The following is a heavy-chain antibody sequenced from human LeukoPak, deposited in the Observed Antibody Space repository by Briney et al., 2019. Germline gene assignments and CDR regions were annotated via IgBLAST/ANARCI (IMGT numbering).Heavy chain of an antibody. V-gene: IGHV4-59*12. D-gene: IGHD4-17*01. Sequence: SETLSLTCTVSGGSISSYYWSWIRQPPGKGLEWIGYIYYSGSTHYNPSLKSRVTILVDTSRNQFSLKLYDVTAADTAVYYCARDPQSHYGAFDIWGQGTMVTVSS. J-gene: IGHJ3*02. CDR1: GGSISSYY. CDR3: ARDPQSHYGAFDI. CDR2: IYYSGST.